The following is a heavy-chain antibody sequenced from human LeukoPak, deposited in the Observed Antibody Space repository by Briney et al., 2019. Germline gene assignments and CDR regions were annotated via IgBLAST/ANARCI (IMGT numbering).Heavy chain of an antibody. Sequence: SETLSLTCVVYDGSFSDYYWSWIRQPPGKGLEWIGEINHSGSTNYSPSLKSRVTISLDTSRNQFSLKLSSVTAADTAVYYCAGYDYGDYGGAFDIWGQGTMVTVSS. J-gene: IGHJ3*02. D-gene: IGHD4-17*01. CDR3: AGYDYGDYGGAFDI. V-gene: IGHV4-34*01. CDR1: DGSFSDYY. CDR2: INHSGST.